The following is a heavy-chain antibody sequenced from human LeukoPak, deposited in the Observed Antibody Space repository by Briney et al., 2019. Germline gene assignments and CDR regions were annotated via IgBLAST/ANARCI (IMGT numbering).Heavy chain of an antibody. D-gene: IGHD2-2*01. V-gene: IGHV1-2*02. CDR1: GYTFTGYY. Sequence: ASVKVSCKASGYTFTGYYMHWVRQAPGQGLEWMGWINPNSGGTNYAQKFQGRVTMTRDTSISTAYMELSRLRSDDTAVYYCARVQSRIVVVPAATQDAFDIWGQGTMVTVSS. J-gene: IGHJ3*02. CDR3: ARVQSRIVVVPAATQDAFDI. CDR2: INPNSGGT.